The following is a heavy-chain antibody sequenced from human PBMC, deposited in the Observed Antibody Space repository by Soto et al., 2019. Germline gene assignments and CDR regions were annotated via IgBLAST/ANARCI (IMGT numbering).Heavy chain of an antibody. J-gene: IGHJ6*02. V-gene: IGHV3-30*18. D-gene: IGHD5-18*01. Sequence: GGSLRLSCAASGFTFSSYGMHWVRQAPGKGLEWVAVISYDGSNKYYADSVKGRFTISRDNSKNTLYLQMNSLRAEDTAVYYCAKDKSSYDLDYYYYGMDVWGQGTTVTVSS. CDR3: AKDKSSYDLDYYYYGMDV. CDR2: ISYDGSNK. CDR1: GFTFSSYG.